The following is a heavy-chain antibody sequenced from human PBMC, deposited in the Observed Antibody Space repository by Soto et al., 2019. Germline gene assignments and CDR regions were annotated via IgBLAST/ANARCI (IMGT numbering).Heavy chain of an antibody. V-gene: IGHV3-9*01. J-gene: IGHJ4*02. CDR3: AKASIGSYYSLDY. Sequence: EVQLVESGGGLVQPGRSLRLSCAASGFTFDDYAMHWVRQAPGKGLEWVSGISWNSGSIGYADSVKGRFTISRDNAKNSLYLQMNSLRAEDTALYYCAKASIGSYYSLDYWGQGTLVTVSS. CDR2: ISWNSGSI. CDR1: GFTFDDYA. D-gene: IGHD1-26*01.